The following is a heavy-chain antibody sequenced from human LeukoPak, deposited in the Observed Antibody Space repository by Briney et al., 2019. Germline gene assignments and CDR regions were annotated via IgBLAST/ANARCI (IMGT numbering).Heavy chain of an antibody. CDR2: IYSGGST. CDR3: ARGEGYNYHYFDY. J-gene: IGHJ4*02. D-gene: IGHD1-1*01. CDR1: GFTVSSNY. V-gene: IGHV3-66*01. Sequence: GGSLRLSCAASGFTVSSNYMSWVRQAPGKGLEWVSVIYSGGSTYYADSVKGRFTISRDNSKNTLYLQMNSLRAEDTAVYYCARGEGYNYHYFDYWGQGTLVTVSS.